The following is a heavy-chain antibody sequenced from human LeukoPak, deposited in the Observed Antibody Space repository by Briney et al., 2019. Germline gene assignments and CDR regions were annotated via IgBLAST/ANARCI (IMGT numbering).Heavy chain of an antibody. D-gene: IGHD2-8*01. CDR2: ISSAISTI. J-gene: IGHJ4*02. V-gene: IGHV3-48*02. CDR3: ARDLGYCTNGVCHTRFDY. Sequence: PGGSLRLSCAASGFTFSSYSMSWVRQAPGKGLEWVSYISSAISTINDADPVKGRFTISRDNAKSSLYLQMNSLRDEDTAVYYCARDLGYCTNGVCHTRFDYWGQGTLVAVSS. CDR1: GFTFSSYS.